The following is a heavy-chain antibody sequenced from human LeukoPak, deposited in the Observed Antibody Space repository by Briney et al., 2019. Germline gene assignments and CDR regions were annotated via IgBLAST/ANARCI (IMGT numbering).Heavy chain of an antibody. V-gene: IGHV3-23*01. CDR3: AKDVGKWESLHFFDY. CDR2: ISGSGAST. D-gene: IGHD1-26*01. J-gene: IGHJ4*02. Sequence: GGSLRLSCLTSGFTLSTNAMSWVRQAPGKGLEWISGISGSGASTYYADSVKGRFTTSRDDSRNTLYLQMNSLRGDDTAVYYCAKDVGKWESLHFFDYWGQGTLVTVSS. CDR1: GFTLSTNA.